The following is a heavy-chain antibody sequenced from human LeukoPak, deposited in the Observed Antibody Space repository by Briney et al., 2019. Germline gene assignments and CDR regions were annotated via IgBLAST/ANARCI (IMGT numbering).Heavy chain of an antibody. CDR3: ARRRDSSTHYFDY. CDR2: IYYSGST. Sequence: SETLSLTCTVSGGSISSYYWSWIRQPPGKGLEWIGYIYYSGSTNYNPSLKSRVTISVDTSKNQFSLKLSSVTAADTAVYYCARRRDSSTHYFDYWGQGTLVTVS. CDR1: GGSISSYY. J-gene: IGHJ4*02. D-gene: IGHD5-24*01. V-gene: IGHV4-59*08.